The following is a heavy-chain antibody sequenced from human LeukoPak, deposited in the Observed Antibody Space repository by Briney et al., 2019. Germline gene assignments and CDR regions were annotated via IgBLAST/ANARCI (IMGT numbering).Heavy chain of an antibody. CDR2: IYYSGST. CDR1: GFTFSSYS. D-gene: IGHD3-16*01. V-gene: IGHV4-59*01. J-gene: IGHJ6*04. Sequence: LRLSCATSGFTFSSYSMNWVRQAPGKGLEWIGYIYYSGSTNYNPSLKSRVTISVDTSKNQFSLKLSSVTAADTAVYYCARVRGPYSYGSDVWGKGTTVTVSS. CDR3: ARVRGPYSYGSDV.